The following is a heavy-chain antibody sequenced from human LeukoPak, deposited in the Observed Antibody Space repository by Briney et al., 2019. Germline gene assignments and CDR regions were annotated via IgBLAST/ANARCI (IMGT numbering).Heavy chain of an antibody. CDR3: ARDEDYFNRFIDY. D-gene: IGHD3-10*01. CDR2: ISGSGGST. V-gene: IGHV3-23*01. Sequence: AGGSLRLSCAASGFTFSSYAMSWVRQAPGKGLEWVSAISGSGGSTYYADSVKGRFTISRDNSKNTLYLQMNSLRAEDTAVYYCARDEDYFNRFIDYWGQGTLVSVSS. CDR1: GFTFSSYA. J-gene: IGHJ4*02.